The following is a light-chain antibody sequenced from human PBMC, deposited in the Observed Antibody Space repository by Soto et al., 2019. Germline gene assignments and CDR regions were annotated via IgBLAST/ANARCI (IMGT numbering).Light chain of an antibody. V-gene: IGLV2-18*02. CDR1: SSDIGSYNS. CDR3: TSFTTSRTYV. J-gene: IGLJ1*01. Sequence: QSALTQPASVSGSPGQSITISCTGTSSDIGSYNSVSWYQQPPGTAPKLIIYEVNDRPSGVPDRFSGSKSGNTASLTISGLQAEDEADYYCTSFTTSRTYVFGTGTKLTVL. CDR2: EVN.